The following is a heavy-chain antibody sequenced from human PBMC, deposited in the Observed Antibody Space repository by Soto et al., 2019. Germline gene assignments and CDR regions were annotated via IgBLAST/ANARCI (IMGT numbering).Heavy chain of an antibody. CDR2: ISYDGRNK. CDR1: GFTFSSYG. V-gene: IGHV3-30*18. Sequence: QVQLVESGGGVVQPGRSLRLSCAASGFTFSSYGMHWVRQAPGKGLEWVAVISYDGRNKYYADSVKGRFTISRDNSKNTLDLQMNSLRAEDTAVYYCAQDPGTRVIIHNWFDPWGQGTLFTVSS. D-gene: IGHD3-3*01. CDR3: AQDPGTRVIIHNWFDP. J-gene: IGHJ5*02.